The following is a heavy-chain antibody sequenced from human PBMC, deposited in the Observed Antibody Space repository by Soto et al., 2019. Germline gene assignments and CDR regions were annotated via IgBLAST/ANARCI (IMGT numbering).Heavy chain of an antibody. CDR2: INAGNGNT. V-gene: IGHV1-3*01. J-gene: IGHJ6*02. CDR3: AIGSGSAGGYYYGMDV. CDR1: GYTFTSYA. D-gene: IGHD1-26*01. Sequence: ASVKVSCKASGYTFTSYAMHWVRQAPGQRLEWMGWINAGNGNTKYSQKFQGRVTITRDTSASTAYMELSSLRSEDTAVYYCAIGSGSAGGYYYGMDVWGQGTTVTVSS.